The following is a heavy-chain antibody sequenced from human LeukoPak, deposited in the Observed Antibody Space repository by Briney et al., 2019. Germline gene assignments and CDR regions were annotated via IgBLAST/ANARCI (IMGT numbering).Heavy chain of an antibody. CDR1: GFTVSSNY. CDR3: ARDGYSSGWYDY. Sequence: GGPLRLSCAASGFTVSSNYMSWVRQAPGKGLEWVSVIYSGGSTYYADSVKGRFTISRDNSKNTLYLQMNSLRAEDTAVYYCARDGYSSGWYDYWGQGTLVTVSS. J-gene: IGHJ4*02. D-gene: IGHD6-19*01. CDR2: IYSGGST. V-gene: IGHV3-53*01.